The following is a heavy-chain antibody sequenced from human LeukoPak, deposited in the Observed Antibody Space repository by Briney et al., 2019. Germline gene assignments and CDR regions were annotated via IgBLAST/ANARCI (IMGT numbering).Heavy chain of an antibody. CDR3: ARGKYCSSTSCYLRGNNWFDP. V-gene: IGHV4-34*01. J-gene: IGHJ5*02. Sequence: SETLSLTCAVYGGSFSGYYWSWILQPPGKGLEWIGEINHSGSTNYNPSLKSRVTISVDTSKNQFSLKLSSVTAADTAVYYCARGKYCSSTSCYLRGNNWFDPWGQGTLVTVSS. CDR1: GGSFSGYY. CDR2: INHSGST. D-gene: IGHD2-2*01.